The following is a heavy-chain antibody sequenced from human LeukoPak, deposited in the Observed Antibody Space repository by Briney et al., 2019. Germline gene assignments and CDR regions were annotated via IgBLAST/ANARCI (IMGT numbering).Heavy chain of an antibody. V-gene: IGHV1-18*01. Sequence: ASVKVSCKASGYTFTSYGISWVRQAPGQGLEWMGWISAYNGNTNYAQKLQGRVTMTTDTSTSTAYMDLRSLRSDDTAVYYCARGPDYDFWSGYSNYYYMDVWGKGTTVTVSS. D-gene: IGHD3-3*01. CDR2: ISAYNGNT. CDR1: GYTFTSYG. CDR3: ARGPDYDFWSGYSNYYYMDV. J-gene: IGHJ6*03.